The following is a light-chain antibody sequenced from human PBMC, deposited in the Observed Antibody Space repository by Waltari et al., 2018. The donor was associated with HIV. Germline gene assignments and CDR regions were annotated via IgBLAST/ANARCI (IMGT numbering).Light chain of an antibody. Sequence: ELVLTQSPGTLSLSPGERATFPGRASQSVSSSYLAWYQQKPGQAPRLLIYGASSRATGIPDRFSGSGSGTDFTLTISRLEPEDFAVYYCQQYGSSPETFGQGTKVEIK. J-gene: IGKJ1*01. CDR3: QQYGSSPET. CDR2: GAS. V-gene: IGKV3-20*01. CDR1: QSVSSSY.